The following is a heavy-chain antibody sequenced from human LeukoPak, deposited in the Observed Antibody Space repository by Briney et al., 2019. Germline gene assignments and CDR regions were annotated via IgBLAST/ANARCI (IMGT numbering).Heavy chain of an antibody. CDR3: ASGIQWTGNNY. J-gene: IGHJ4*02. D-gene: IGHD3/OR15-3a*01. CDR1: GGSVGSYY. CDR2: FYYSGSS. Sequence: SETLSLTCTVSGGSVGSYYWSWIRQPPGKGLEWIGYFYYSGSSNYNPSLESRVTLSVDTSKNQFSLKLSSVTAADTAVYYCASGIQWTGNNYWGQGILVTVSS. V-gene: IGHV4-59*02.